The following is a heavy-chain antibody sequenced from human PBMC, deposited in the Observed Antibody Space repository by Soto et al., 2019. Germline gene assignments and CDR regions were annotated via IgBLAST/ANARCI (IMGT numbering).Heavy chain of an antibody. D-gene: IGHD3-10*01. CDR3: AREYYWGWGPRY. CDR2: ISAYNGNT. CDR1: GYTFSSYG. V-gene: IGHV1-18*01. Sequence: QVQLVQSGAEVKKPGASVKVSCKASGYTFSSYGISWVRQAPGQGLEWMGWISAYNGNTNYAQKLQGRVTMTTDTSTSMAYMEQRSLRSGYTAEYYCAREYYWGWGPRYWGQGTQVPVSS. J-gene: IGHJ4*02.